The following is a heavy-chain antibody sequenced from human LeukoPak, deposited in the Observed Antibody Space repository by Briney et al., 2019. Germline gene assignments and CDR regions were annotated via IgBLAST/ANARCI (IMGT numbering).Heavy chain of an antibody. CDR2: IYTSGST. D-gene: IGHD3-3*01. J-gene: IGHJ4*02. CDR1: GGSISSSSYY. Sequence: PSETLSLTCTVSGGSISSSSYYWSWIRQPAGKGLEWIGRIYTSGSTNYNPSLKSRVTISVDTSKNQFSLKLSSVTAADTAVYYCARERRGFSVPFDYWGQGTLVTVSS. CDR3: ARERRGFSVPFDY. V-gene: IGHV4-61*02.